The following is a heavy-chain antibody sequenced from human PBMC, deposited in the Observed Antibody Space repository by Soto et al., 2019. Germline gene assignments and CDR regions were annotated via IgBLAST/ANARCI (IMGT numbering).Heavy chain of an antibody. CDR3: ATKLGFTWLTYFDI. CDR1: GYKFTDHR. J-gene: IGHJ2*01. CDR2: IAPNNGNT. Sequence: QVQLGQSGAEVRKPGASVKVSCQTSGYKFTDHRIHWVRQAPGQGLGWMGWIAPNNGNTHYVPKFKGRVTMTSDTSTSTAHMELAEVTSDDTAVYYCATKLGFTWLTYFDIWGRGTLVTVSS. D-gene: IGHD3-22*01. V-gene: IGHV1-2*02.